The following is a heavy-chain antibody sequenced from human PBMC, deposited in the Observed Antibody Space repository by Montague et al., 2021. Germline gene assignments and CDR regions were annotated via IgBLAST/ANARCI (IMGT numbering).Heavy chain of an antibody. CDR3: ARDRAAAGS. CDR1: GFTFDYYW. J-gene: IGHJ5*01. V-gene: IGHV3-7*01. CDR2: INEDGSEK. D-gene: IGHD6-13*01. Sequence: SLRLSCAASGFTFDYYWVSWVRQAPGKGLEWVAHINEDGSEKNYADSVRGRLSISRDNTKNSLYLQMNSLRVEDTAVYYCARDRAAAGSWGHGTLVIVSS.